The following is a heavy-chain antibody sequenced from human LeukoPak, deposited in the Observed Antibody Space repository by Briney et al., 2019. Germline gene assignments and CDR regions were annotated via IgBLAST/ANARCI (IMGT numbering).Heavy chain of an antibody. D-gene: IGHD3-10*01. Sequence: SETLSLTCAVYGGSFSGYYWSWVRQPPGKGLEWIGEINHSGSTNYNPSLKSRVTISVDTSKDQFSLKLSSVTAADTAVYYRARAKGDYYGSGSFDYWGQGTLVTVSS. CDR3: ARAKGDYYGSGSFDY. J-gene: IGHJ4*02. CDR2: INHSGST. CDR1: GGSFSGYY. V-gene: IGHV4-34*01.